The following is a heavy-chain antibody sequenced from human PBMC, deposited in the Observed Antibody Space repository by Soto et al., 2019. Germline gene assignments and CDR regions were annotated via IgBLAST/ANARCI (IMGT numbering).Heavy chain of an antibody. Sequence: AASVKVSCKVSGYTLTELSMHWVRQAPGKGLEWMGGFDPEDGETIYAQKFQGRVTMTEDTSTDTDYMELSSLRSEDTAVYYCATGYSSSTMDVCVQGTSVTVS. CDR3: ATGYSSSTMDV. V-gene: IGHV1-24*01. CDR1: GYTLTELS. CDR2: FDPEDGET. D-gene: IGHD6-6*01. J-gene: IGHJ6*02.